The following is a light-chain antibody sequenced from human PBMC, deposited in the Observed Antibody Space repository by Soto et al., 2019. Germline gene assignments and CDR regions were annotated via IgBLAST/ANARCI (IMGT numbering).Light chain of an antibody. CDR3: CSYTTSTTYV. Sequence: QSVLTQPASVSGCPGQSITISCTGTVSDVGGYDSVSWYQQHPGRAPKLIIYGVNNRPSGVSNRFSASKSADTASLTISGLQAEDEANYYCCSYTTSTTYVFGTGTKVTVL. J-gene: IGLJ1*01. V-gene: IGLV2-14*03. CDR1: VSDVGGYDS. CDR2: GVN.